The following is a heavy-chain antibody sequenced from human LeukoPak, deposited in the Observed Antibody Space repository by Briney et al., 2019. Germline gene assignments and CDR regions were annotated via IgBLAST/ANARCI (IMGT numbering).Heavy chain of an antibody. CDR1: GFTFDDYA. CDR2: ISWNSGSI. Sequence: PGGSLRLSCAASGFTFDDYAMHWVRQAPGKGLEWVSGISWNSGSIGYADPVKGRFTISRDNAKNSLYLQMNSLRAEDTALYYCAKEGTVYSSGWLGYWGQGTLVTVSS. D-gene: IGHD6-19*01. J-gene: IGHJ4*02. V-gene: IGHV3-9*01. CDR3: AKEGTVYSSGWLGY.